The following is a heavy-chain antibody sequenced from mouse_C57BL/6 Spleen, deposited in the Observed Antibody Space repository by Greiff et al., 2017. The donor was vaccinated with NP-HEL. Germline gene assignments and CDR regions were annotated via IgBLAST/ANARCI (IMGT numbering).Heavy chain of an antibody. CDR2: ISSGSSTT. V-gene: IGHV5-17*01. CDR3: ARDYYGSSSLDY. CDR1: GFTFSDYG. J-gene: IGHJ2*01. D-gene: IGHD1-1*01. Sequence: VQLKESGGGLVKPGGSLKLSCAASGFTFSDYGMHWVRQAPEKGLEWVAYISSGSSTTYYADTVKGRFTISRDNAKNTLFLQMTSLRSEDTAMYYCARDYYGSSSLDYWGQGTTLTVSS.